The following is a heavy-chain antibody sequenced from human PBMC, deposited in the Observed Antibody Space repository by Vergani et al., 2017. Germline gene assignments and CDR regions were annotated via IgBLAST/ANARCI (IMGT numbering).Heavy chain of an antibody. Sequence: QVQLQESGPGLVKPSETLSLTCTVSGGSVSSGSYYWSWIRQPPGKGLEWIGYIYYSGSTNYNPSLKSRVTISVDTSKNQFSLKLSSVTAADTAGYYCARENRIVVVPAATNWFDPWGQGTLVTVSS. J-gene: IGHJ5*02. CDR1: GGSVSSGSYY. V-gene: IGHV4-61*01. D-gene: IGHD2-2*01. CDR2: IYYSGST. CDR3: ARENRIVVVPAATNWFDP.